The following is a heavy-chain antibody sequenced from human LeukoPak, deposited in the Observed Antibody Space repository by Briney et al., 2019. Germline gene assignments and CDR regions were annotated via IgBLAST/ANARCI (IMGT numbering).Heavy chain of an antibody. V-gene: IGHV3-48*03. CDR1: GFTFSSYE. Sequence: GGSLRLSCAASGFTFSSYEMNWVRQAPGKGLEWVSYISSSGSTIYYADSVKGRFTISSDNAKNSLYLQMNSLRAEDTAVYYCARDLRSSGYYAFDYWGQGTLVTVSS. J-gene: IGHJ4*02. CDR2: ISSSGSTI. D-gene: IGHD3-22*01. CDR3: ARDLRSSGYYAFDY.